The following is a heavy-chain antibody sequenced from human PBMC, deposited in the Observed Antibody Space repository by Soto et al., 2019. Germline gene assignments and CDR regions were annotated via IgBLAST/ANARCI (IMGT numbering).Heavy chain of an antibody. CDR1: GFIFSDHY. V-gene: IGHV3-72*01. J-gene: IGHJ4*02. Sequence: EVQLVESGGGLVQPGGSLRLSCAVSGFIFSDHYMDWVRQAPGKGLEWVGRSGNKPNSYITEYAAYVKDRFTISRDDSKNSLYLHMDSLTTEHTAVYYCARDSRSRFGAAGGYFDYWGQGTMVTVSS. D-gene: IGHD3-10*01. CDR2: SGNKPNSYIT. CDR3: ARDSRSRFGAAGGYFDY.